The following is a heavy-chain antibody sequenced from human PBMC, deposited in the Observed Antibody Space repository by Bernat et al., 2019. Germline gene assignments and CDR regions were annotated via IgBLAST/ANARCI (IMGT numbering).Heavy chain of an antibody. Sequence: QVQLVESGGGVVQPGRSLRLSCAASGFTFSSYAMHWVRQAPGKGLEWVAVISYDGSNKYYADSVKGRFTISRDNSKNTLYLQMNSLRAEDTAVYYGARAAARWSGYLPHIDPWGQGTLVTVSS. CDR3: ARAAARWSGYLPHIDP. D-gene: IGHD3-3*01. V-gene: IGHV3-30-3*01. CDR1: GFTFSSYA. J-gene: IGHJ5*02. CDR2: ISYDGSNK.